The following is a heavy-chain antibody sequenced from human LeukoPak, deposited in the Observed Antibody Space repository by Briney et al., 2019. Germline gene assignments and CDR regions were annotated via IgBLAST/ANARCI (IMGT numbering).Heavy chain of an antibody. CDR3: AREWDLPGTYFMDV. D-gene: IGHD1-26*01. J-gene: IGHJ6*03. CDR2: ISSDGSDT. CDR1: GFTFSSYW. V-gene: IGHV3-74*03. Sequence: PGGSLRPSCAASGFTFSSYWMHWVRQAPGKGLVWVSRISSDGSDTMYADSVKGRFTISRDNVNNTLYLQMDSLRGDDTAVYYCAREWDLPGTYFMDVWGKGTTVTVSS.